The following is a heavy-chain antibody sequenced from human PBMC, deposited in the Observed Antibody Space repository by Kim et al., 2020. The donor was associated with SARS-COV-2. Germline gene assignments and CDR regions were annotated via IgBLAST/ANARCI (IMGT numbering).Heavy chain of an antibody. V-gene: IGHV1-46*01. CDR3: ARGAYGSGSPFDY. Sequence: YAQKFQGRVTMTRDTSTSTVYMERSSLRSEDTAVYYCARGAYGSGSPFDYWGQGTLVTVSS. D-gene: IGHD3-10*01. J-gene: IGHJ4*02.